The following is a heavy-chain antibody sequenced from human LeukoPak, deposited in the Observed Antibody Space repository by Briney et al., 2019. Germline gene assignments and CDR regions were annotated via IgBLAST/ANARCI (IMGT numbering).Heavy chain of an antibody. V-gene: IGHV3-11*04. CDR3: ARVAWELLPEYYFDY. CDR2: ISSSGSTI. CDR1: GFTFSDYY. D-gene: IGHD1-26*01. Sequence: PGGSLRLSCAASGFTFSDYYMSWIRQAPGKGLEWVSYISSSGSTIYYADSVKGRFTISKDNAKNSLYLQMNSLRAEDTAVYYCARVAWELLPEYYFDYWGPGTLVTVSS. J-gene: IGHJ4*02.